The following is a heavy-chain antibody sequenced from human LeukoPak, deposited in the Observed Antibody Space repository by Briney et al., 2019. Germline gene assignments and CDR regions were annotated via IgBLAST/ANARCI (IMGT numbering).Heavy chain of an antibody. CDR3: ARGLTFGGVIDNRYYFDY. Sequence: ASVKVSCKASGGTFSSYAISWVRQAPGQGLEWMGGIIPIFGTANYAQKFQGRVTITADESTSTAYMELSSLRSEDTAVYYCARGLTFGGVIDNRYYFDYWGQGTLVTVSS. CDR2: IIPIFGTA. V-gene: IGHV1-69*13. CDR1: GGTFSSYA. J-gene: IGHJ4*02. D-gene: IGHD3-16*02.